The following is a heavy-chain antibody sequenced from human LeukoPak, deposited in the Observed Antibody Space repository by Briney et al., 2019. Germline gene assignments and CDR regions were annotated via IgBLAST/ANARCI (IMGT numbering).Heavy chain of an antibody. CDR3: ALYSNRQYSFDY. V-gene: IGHV4-39*07. CDR1: GGSISSSSYY. Sequence: SETLSLTCTVSGGSISSSSYYWGWIRQPPGKGLEWIGSIYYSGSTYYNPSLKSRVTISVDTSKNQFSLTLSSVTAADTAVYYCALYSNRQYSFDYWGQGTLVTVSS. D-gene: IGHD6-13*01. CDR2: IYYSGST. J-gene: IGHJ4*02.